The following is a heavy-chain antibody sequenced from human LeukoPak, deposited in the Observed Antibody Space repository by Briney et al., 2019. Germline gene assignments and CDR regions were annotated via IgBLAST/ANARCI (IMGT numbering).Heavy chain of an antibody. J-gene: IGHJ4*02. D-gene: IGHD6-13*01. V-gene: IGHV3-7*01. Sequence: GGSLRLSCAASGFTFSSYGMHWVRQAPGKGLEWVANIKQDGSEKRYVDSVRGGFTITRDNAKNSLYLQMTSLRVEDTAVYYCARDGFVGAAGYWGQGTLVTVSS. CDR1: GFTFSSYG. CDR2: IKQDGSEK. CDR3: ARDGFVGAAGY.